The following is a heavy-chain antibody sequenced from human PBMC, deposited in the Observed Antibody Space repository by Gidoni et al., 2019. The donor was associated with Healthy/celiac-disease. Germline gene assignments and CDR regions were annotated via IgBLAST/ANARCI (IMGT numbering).Heavy chain of an antibody. CDR1: GFTFSDHY. Sequence: EVQLVESGGGLVQPGGSLRLSCAASGFTFSDHYMDCVRQAPGKGLEWVGRTRNKANSYTTQYAASVKGRFTISRDDSKNSLYLQMNSLKTEDTAVYYCARVTDYGMDVWGQGTTVTVSS. CDR3: ARVTDYGMDV. J-gene: IGHJ6*02. CDR2: TRNKANSYTT. V-gene: IGHV3-72*01.